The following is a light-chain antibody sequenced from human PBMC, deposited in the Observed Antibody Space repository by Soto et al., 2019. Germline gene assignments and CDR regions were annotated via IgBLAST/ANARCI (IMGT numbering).Light chain of an antibody. CDR2: TAS. Sequence: DIRMTQSPSSLSASVGDTVTINCRASQSISSHLNWYQQKPGKAPNLLMYTASNLQSGVPSRFSGSGSGTDFTLTISSLQSEDFASYYCQQTSSTPTFGGGTKVDIK. CDR1: QSISSH. CDR3: QQTSSTPT. V-gene: IGKV1-39*01. J-gene: IGKJ4*01.